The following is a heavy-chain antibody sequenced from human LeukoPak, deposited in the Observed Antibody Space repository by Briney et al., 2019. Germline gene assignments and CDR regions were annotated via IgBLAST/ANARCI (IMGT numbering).Heavy chain of an antibody. D-gene: IGHD6-19*01. V-gene: IGHV3-7*03. CDR1: GFTFSSYW. CDR2: IKQDGSEK. J-gene: IGHJ4*02. CDR3: ARDAGVEQWLSPLDY. Sequence: PGGSLRLSCAASGFTFSSYWMSWVRQAPGKGLEWVAKIKQDGSEKYYVDSVKGRFTISRDNAKNSLYLQMNSLRAEDTAVYYCARDAGVEQWLSPLDYWGQGTLVTVSS.